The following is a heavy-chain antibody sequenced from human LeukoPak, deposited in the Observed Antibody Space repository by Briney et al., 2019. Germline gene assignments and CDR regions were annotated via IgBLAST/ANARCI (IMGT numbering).Heavy chain of an antibody. V-gene: IGHV3-21*01. J-gene: IGHJ6*02. Sequence: GGSLRLSCAASGFTFSSYSMNWVRQAPGKGLEWVSSISSSSSYLYYADSVKGRFTISRDNAKNSLYLQMNSLRAEDTAVYYCARLKVGISKSAAGTDYYYYGMDVWGQGTTVTVSS. CDR1: GFTFSSYS. CDR2: ISSSSSYL. D-gene: IGHD6-13*01. CDR3: ARLKVGISKSAAGTDYYYYGMDV.